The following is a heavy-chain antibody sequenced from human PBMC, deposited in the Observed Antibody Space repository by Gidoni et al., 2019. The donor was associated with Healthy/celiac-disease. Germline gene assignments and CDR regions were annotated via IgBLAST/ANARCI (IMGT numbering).Heavy chain of an antibody. CDR1: GYTFTGYY. Sequence: QVQLVQSGAEVKKPGASVKVSCKASGYTFTGYYMNWVRQAPGQGLEWMGWINPNRGGTNYAQKCQGWVTMTRYTSISTAYMELSRLRSDDTAVYYCARGHRNYYDSSGYTNWFDPWGQGTLVTVSS. J-gene: IGHJ5*02. V-gene: IGHV1-2*04. CDR3: ARGHRNYYDSSGYTNWFDP. CDR2: INPNRGGT. D-gene: IGHD3-22*01.